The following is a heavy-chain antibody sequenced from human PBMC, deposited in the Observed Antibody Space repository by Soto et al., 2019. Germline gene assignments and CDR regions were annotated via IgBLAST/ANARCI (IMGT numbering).Heavy chain of an antibody. J-gene: IGHJ6*02. D-gene: IGHD3-10*01. CDR2: ISAYNGNT. CDR1: GYTFTSYG. CDR3: ARDEGVGSGSRLYYYYSGMDV. V-gene: IGHV1-18*01. Sequence: QVQLVQSGAEVKKPGASVKVSCKASGYTFTSYGISWVRQAPGQGLEWMGWISAYNGNTNYAQKLQGRVTMTTDTSKSTAYMELRSLRSGDTAVYYCARDEGVGSGSRLYYYYSGMDVWGQGPTVTVSS.